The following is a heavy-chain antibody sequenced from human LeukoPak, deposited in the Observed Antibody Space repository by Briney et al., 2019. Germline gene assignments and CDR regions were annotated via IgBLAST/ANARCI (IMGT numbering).Heavy chain of an antibody. J-gene: IGHJ4*02. CDR2: IYPGDSDT. Sequence: GESLKISCNGSGYSFTSYWIGWVRQLPGKGLEWMGIIYPGDSDTRYSPSFQGQVTISADKSISTAYLQWSSLKASDTAMYYCARLADTAMDYFDYWGQGTLVTVSS. D-gene: IGHD5-18*01. CDR1: GYSFTSYW. CDR3: ARLADTAMDYFDY. V-gene: IGHV5-51*01.